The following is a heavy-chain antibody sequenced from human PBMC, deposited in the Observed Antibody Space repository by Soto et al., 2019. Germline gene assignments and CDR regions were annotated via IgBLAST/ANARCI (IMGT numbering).Heavy chain of an antibody. D-gene: IGHD6-19*01. V-gene: IGHV1-18*01. Sequence: QVPLMQSGTEVKKPGASVKVSCKASSETFARYDITWVRQAPGQGLEWMGWISTYNGNTKYAQNVQGRVSMTTDTSTSTAYMELRSLESDDTAVYYCARVTRGSGDWFDPWGQGTLVTVSS. CDR3: ARVTRGSGDWFDP. CDR1: SETFARYD. J-gene: IGHJ5*02. CDR2: ISTYNGNT.